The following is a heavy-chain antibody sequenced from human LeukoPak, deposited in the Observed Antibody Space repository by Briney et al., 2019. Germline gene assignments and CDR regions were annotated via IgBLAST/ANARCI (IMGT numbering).Heavy chain of an antibody. CDR3: AKLGDGSGSSS. CDR2: INSGGGAT. J-gene: IGHJ4*02. Sequence: QPGGSLRLSCAASGFSFSSSAMIWVRQAPGKGLEWVSAINSGGGATYYANSVKGRFTISRDNSKSTLYLHMNSLRAEDTALYYCAKLGDGSGSSSWGQGTLVTVSS. V-gene: IGHV3-23*01. D-gene: IGHD3-10*01. CDR1: GFSFSSSA.